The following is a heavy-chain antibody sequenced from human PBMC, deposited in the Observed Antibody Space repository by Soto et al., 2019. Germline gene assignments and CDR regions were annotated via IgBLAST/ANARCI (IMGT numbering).Heavy chain of an antibody. V-gene: IGHV1-18*04. D-gene: IGHD1-26*01. CDR1: CYTMTSYR. Sequence: SFQPSSTSSCYTMTSYRISWVRQAPGQGLAWMGWISAYNGNTNYAQKLQGRVTMTTDTSTSTAYMELRSLRSDDTAVYYCATGRCEATGAGPGFVHWCQGILVTV. J-gene: IGHJ5*02. CDR3: ATGRCEATGAGPGFVH. CDR2: ISAYNGNT.